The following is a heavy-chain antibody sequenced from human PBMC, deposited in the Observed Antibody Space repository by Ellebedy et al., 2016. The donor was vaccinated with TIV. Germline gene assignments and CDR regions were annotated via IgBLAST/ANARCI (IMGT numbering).Heavy chain of an antibody. J-gene: IGHJ4*02. V-gene: IGHV3-23*01. D-gene: IGHD2/OR15-2a*01. CDR3: AVFYTLRTY. Sequence: GGSLRLSCAASGFTFGSFDMSWVCQAPGKGLEWLAGITASGQSTFYADSLRGRFTVSRDNSNNTLYLQMSSLRAVDTATYYCAVFYTLRTYWGQGTLVTVSS. CDR1: GFTFGSFD. CDR2: ITASGQST.